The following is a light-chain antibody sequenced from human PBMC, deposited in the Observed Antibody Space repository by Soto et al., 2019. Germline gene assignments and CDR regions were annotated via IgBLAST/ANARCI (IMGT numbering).Light chain of an antibody. J-gene: IGKJ1*01. CDR3: QQYGDSPPWT. V-gene: IGKV3-20*01. Sequence: EIVLTQSPGTLSLSPGERAPLSCRARQSVGRFYLAWYQQKPGQAPRLLISGASSRATGIPDRFSGSGSGTDFTLTISRLEPEDFAVYYCQQYGDSPPWTFGQGTKVDI. CDR2: GAS. CDR1: QSVGRFY.